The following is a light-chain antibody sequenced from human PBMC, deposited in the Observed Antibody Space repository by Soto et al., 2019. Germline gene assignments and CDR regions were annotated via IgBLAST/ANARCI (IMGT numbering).Light chain of an antibody. CDR2: KAS. CDR3: EQYNSYSRT. CDR1: QSISSW. J-gene: IGKJ1*01. V-gene: IGKV1-5*03. Sequence: DIQMPQSPSTLSASVGARVTITCRASQSISSWLAWYQQKPGKAPKLLIYKASSLESGVPSRFSGSGSGTEFTLTISSLQPDDFATYYCEQYNSYSRTVGQGTKVDIK.